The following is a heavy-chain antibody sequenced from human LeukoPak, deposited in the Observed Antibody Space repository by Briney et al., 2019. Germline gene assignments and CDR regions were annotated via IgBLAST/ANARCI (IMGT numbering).Heavy chain of an antibody. J-gene: IGHJ5*02. V-gene: IGHV4-4*07. CDR3: ARVTPGTSLVDP. D-gene: IGHD2/OR15-2a*01. Sequence: PSETLSLTCTVSGGSISSYYWSWIRQPAGKGLEWIGRIYTSGTTNYNSSPKSRVTMSVDTSKNQFSLKLSSVTAADTAIYYCARVTPGTSLVDPWGQGTLVTVSS. CDR2: IYTSGTT. CDR1: GGSISSYY.